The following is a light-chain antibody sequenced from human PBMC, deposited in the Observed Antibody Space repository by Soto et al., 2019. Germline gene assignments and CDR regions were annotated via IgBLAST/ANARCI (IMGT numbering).Light chain of an antibody. CDR3: ISYTSSSTHVV. CDR1: SSDVGGYNY. CDR2: EVS. Sequence: QSALTQPASVSGSPGQSITISCTGTSSDVGGYNYVSWYQQHPGKAPKLMIYEVSNRPSRVSNRFSGSKSGNTASLTISGLQAEDEADYYCISYTSSSTHVVFGGGTKVTVL. V-gene: IGLV2-14*01. J-gene: IGLJ2*01.